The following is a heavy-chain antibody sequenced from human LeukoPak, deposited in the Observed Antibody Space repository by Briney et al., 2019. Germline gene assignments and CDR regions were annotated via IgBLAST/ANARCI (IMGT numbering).Heavy chain of an antibody. CDR1: GGSISSSSYY. Sequence: PSETLSLTCTVSGGSISSSSYYWGWIRQPPGKGLDWIGSIYYSGSTYYDPSLKSRVTISVDTSKNQFSLKLSSVTAADTAVYYCARGNIAVAGTDYWGQGTLVTVSS. V-gene: IGHV4-39*07. J-gene: IGHJ4*02. CDR2: IYYSGST. D-gene: IGHD6-19*01. CDR3: ARGNIAVAGTDY.